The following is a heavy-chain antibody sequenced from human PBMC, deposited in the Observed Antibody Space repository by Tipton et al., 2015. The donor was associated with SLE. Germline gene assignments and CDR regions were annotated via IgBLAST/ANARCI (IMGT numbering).Heavy chain of an antibody. CDR2: IFTTGST. J-gene: IGHJ1*01. CDR3: ARVYPNYGDYEYFQH. Sequence: TLSLTCTVSGGSISSGSYYWTWIRQPAGKGLGWIGHIFTTGSTNYNPSHKSRVTISIDTSKNQFSLKLSSVTAADTAVYYCARVYPNYGDYEYFQHWGQGTLVTVSS. CDR1: GGSISSGSYY. D-gene: IGHD4-17*01. V-gene: IGHV4-61*09.